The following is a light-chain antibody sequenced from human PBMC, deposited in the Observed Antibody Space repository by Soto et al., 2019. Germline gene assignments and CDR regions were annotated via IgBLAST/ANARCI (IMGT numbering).Light chain of an antibody. Sequence: EIVLTQSQGSLSLSAGERATLSCRSSQSVSSSYLAWYQRKPGQSPRLLIYGASTWGTGVPPRFTGSGSGTEFTLTISRLEPEDFAVYFCQQYGNSPPGTFGQGTRLEIK. CDR2: GAS. J-gene: IGKJ5*01. CDR3: QQYGNSPPGT. CDR1: QSVSSSY. V-gene: IGKV3-20*01.